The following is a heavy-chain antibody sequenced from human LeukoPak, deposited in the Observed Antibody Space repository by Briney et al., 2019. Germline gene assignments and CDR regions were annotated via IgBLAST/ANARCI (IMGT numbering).Heavy chain of an antibody. CDR1: GGSMSSYY. D-gene: IGHD1-20*01. Sequence: PSETLSLTCSVSGGSMSSYYWTWIRQPAGKGLEWIGRIHSSGISNYNPSLKSRVTMSLDTSKNEFSLKVASVTAADTAVYYCSRGHNWNDWFDAWGQGTLVTVSS. V-gene: IGHV4-4*07. J-gene: IGHJ5*02. CDR2: IHSSGIS. CDR3: SRGHNWNDWFDA.